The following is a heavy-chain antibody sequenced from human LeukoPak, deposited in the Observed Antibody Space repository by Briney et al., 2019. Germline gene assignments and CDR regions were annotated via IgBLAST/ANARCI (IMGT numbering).Heavy chain of an antibody. Sequence: SQTLPLTCTVSGGSISSGNYYWSWIRQPAGKGLEWIGRISTSGSTNYDPSHKSRLIISIDKSKNQFSLRLSSATAADTAVYYCASHQYGSGSYYHDYWGQGTLVTVSS. D-gene: IGHD3-10*01. V-gene: IGHV4-61*02. CDR3: ASHQYGSGSYYHDY. J-gene: IGHJ4*02. CDR2: ISTSGST. CDR1: GGSISSGNYY.